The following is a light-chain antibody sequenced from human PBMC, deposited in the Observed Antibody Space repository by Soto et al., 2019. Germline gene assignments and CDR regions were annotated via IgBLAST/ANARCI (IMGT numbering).Light chain of an antibody. V-gene: IGLV2-11*01. CDR1: SSDVGGYNY. Sequence: QSALTQPRSVSGSPGQSVTISCTGTSSDVGGYNYVSWYQQHPGKDPKLMIYDVSQRPSGVPNRFSGSKSDNTASLTISGLQAEDEADYYCCSYAGTYTWVFGGGTKLTVL. CDR2: DVS. J-gene: IGLJ3*02. CDR3: CSYAGTYTWV.